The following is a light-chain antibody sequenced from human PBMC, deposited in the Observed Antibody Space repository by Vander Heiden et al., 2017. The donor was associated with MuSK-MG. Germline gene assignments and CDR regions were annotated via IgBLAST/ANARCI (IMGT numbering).Light chain of an antibody. V-gene: IGKV3-20*01. CDR2: GAS. CDR1: QSVADTY. Sequence: DIVLTQSPATLSLSPGERATLTCRASQSVADTYLAWYQQRPGQAPRLLIYGASSRATGIPDRFSGSGSGTDFTLTINRLEPEDFAVYYCLQDASSLGTFGQGTKLEIK. CDR3: LQDASSLGT. J-gene: IGKJ2*01.